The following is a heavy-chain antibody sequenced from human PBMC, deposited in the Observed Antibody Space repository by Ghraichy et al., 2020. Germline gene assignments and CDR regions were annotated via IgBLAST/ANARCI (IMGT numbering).Heavy chain of an antibody. V-gene: IGHV3-21*01. J-gene: IGHJ6*02. D-gene: IGHD3-22*01. CDR3: AREVDYYDSSGYWAYYYYYGMDV. CDR1: GFTFSSYS. CDR2: ISSSSSSI. Sequence: GSLRLSCAASGFTFSSYSMNWVRQAPGKGLEWVSSISSSSSSIYYADSVKGRFTISRDNAKNSLYLQMNSLRAEDTAVYYCAREVDYYDSSGYWAYYYYYGMDVWGQGTTVTVSS.